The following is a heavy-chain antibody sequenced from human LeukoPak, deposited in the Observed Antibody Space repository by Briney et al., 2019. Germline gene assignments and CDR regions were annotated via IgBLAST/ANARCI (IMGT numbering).Heavy chain of an antibody. J-gene: IGHJ3*02. Sequence: GASVKVSCKASGYTFTGYYINWVRQAPGQGLEWIGWINPNSGGTNSAQKFQGRVTMTRDTSISTAYMELSSLSSDDTAVYFCARVCYYDSSAYHGAAFDIWGQGTMVTVSS. CDR3: ARVCYYDSSAYHGAAFDI. CDR2: INPNSGGT. CDR1: GYTFTGYY. D-gene: IGHD3-22*01. V-gene: IGHV1-2*02.